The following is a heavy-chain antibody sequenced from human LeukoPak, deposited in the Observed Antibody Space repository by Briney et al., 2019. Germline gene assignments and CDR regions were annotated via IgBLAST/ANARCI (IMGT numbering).Heavy chain of an antibody. CDR1: GFTFSSYA. D-gene: IGHD1-26*01. CDR2: ISGSGGST. J-gene: IGHJ4*02. Sequence: GGSLRLSCAASGFTFSSYAMSWVRQAPGKGLEWVSAISGSGGSTYYADSVKGRFTISRDNSKNTLYLQMNSLRAEDTAVYYCAKDQWELLGYFDYWGQRTLVTVSS. V-gene: IGHV3-23*01. CDR3: AKDQWELLGYFDY.